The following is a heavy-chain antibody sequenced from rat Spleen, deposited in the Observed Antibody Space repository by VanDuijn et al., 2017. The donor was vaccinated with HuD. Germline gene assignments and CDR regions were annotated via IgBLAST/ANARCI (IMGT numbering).Heavy chain of an antibody. Sequence: EVQLQESGPGLVKPSQSLSLTCSVTGYSITSNYWGWIRKFPGNKMEWMVYISYSGSTNYNPSLKSRISITRDTSKNQFFLHLNSITTEDTATYCCARSLLLQWRFDYWGQGVMVTVSS. CDR3: ARSLLLQWRFDY. D-gene: IGHD1-1*01. CDR1: GYSITSNY. CDR2: ISYSGST. V-gene: IGHV3-1*01. J-gene: IGHJ2*01.